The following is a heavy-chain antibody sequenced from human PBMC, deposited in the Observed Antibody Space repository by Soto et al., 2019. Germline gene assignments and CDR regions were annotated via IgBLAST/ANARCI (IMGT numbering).Heavy chain of an antibody. J-gene: IGHJ4*02. CDR1: GYSFTSYW. CDR2: IDPSDSYT. Sequence: GESLKISCKGSGYSFTSYWISWVRQMPGKGLEWMGRIDPSDSYTNYSPSFQGHVTISVDKSKNQFSLKLSSVTAADTAVYYCASLASGYYDYWGQGTLVTVSS. CDR3: ASLASGYYDY. V-gene: IGHV5-10-1*01. D-gene: IGHD3-22*01.